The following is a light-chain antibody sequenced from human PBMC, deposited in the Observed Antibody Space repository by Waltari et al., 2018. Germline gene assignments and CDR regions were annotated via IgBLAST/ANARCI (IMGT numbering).Light chain of an antibody. CDR3: QQSYSTPYT. J-gene: IGKJ2*01. CDR1: QRISSF. CDR2: AAS. V-gene: IGKV1-39*01. Sequence: DIQMTQSPSSLSPSVGARVTITCRASQRISSFLNWYQHKPGKAPKLLIYAASSLQSGVPSRFSGSGSGTHFTLTISSLQPEDFATYYCQQSYSTPYTFGQGTKLEIK.